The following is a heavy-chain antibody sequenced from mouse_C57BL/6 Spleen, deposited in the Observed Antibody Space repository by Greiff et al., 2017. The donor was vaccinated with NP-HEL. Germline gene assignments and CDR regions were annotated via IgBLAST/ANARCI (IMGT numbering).Heavy chain of an antibody. CDR2: IWWDDDK. CDR1: GFSLSTFGMG. D-gene: IGHD1-1*01. V-gene: IGHV8-8*01. CDR3: ARIAGLLPYAMDY. J-gene: IGHJ4*01. Sequence: QVTLKVSGPGLLQPSQTLSLSCSFSGFSLSTFGMGVGWLRQPSGKGLEWLAHIWWDDDKYSNHALKSRQTISKDTSKNQVFLRIANVDTADTATYCCARIAGLLPYAMDYWGQGTSVTVSS.